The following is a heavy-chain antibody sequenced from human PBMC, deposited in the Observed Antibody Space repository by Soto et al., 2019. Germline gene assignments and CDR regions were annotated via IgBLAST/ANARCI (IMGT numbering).Heavy chain of an antibody. J-gene: IGHJ4*02. CDR1: GYTFTGYY. V-gene: IGHV1-2*04. Sequence: QVQLVQSGAEVKKPGASVKVSCKASGYTFTGYYMHWVRHAPGQGLEWMGWINPNSGGTNYAQKFQGWVTMTRDTSISTAYMELSRLRSDDTAVYYCARDNYGSGKSLDYWGQGTLVTVSS. CDR2: INPNSGGT. CDR3: ARDNYGSGKSLDY. D-gene: IGHD3-10*01.